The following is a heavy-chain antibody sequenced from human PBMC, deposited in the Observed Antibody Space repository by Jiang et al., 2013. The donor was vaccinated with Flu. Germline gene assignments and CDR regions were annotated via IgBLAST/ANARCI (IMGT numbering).Heavy chain of an antibody. V-gene: IGHV4-39*01. CDR3: ARYRRYFDWLSFDY. CDR2: IYYSGST. J-gene: IGHJ4*02. Sequence: GSGLVKPSETLSLTCTVSGGSISSSSYYWGWIRQPPGKGLEWIGSIYYSGSTYYNPSLKSRVTISVDTSKNQFSLKLSSVTAADTAVYYCARYRRYFDWLSFDYWGQGTLVTVSS. CDR1: GGSISSSSYY. D-gene: IGHD3-9*01.